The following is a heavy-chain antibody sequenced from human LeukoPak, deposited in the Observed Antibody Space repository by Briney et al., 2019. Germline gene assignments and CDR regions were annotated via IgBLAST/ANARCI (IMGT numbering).Heavy chain of an antibody. J-gene: IGHJ6*03. CDR1: GGSFSGYY. CDR3: ARGSSSWYDYYYYMDV. Sequence: SETLSLTCAVYGGSFSGYYWSWIRQPPGRGLEWIGEINHSGSTNYNPSLKNRVTISVDTSKNQFSLKLSSVTAADTAVYYCARGSSSWYDYYYYMDVWGKGTTVTVSS. CDR2: INHSGST. D-gene: IGHD6-13*01. V-gene: IGHV4-34*01.